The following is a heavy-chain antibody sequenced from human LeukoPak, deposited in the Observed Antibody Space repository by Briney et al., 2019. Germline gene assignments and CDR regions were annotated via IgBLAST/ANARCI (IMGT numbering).Heavy chain of an antibody. CDR3: ARDNDYYDSSGYYS. V-gene: IGHV1-69*13. Sequence: ASVKVSCEASGGTFSSYAISWVRQAPGQGLEWMGGIIPIFGTANYAQKFQGRVTITADESTSTAYMELSSLRSEDTAVYYCARDNDYYDSSGYYSWGQGTLVTVSS. CDR2: IIPIFGTA. J-gene: IGHJ4*02. CDR1: GGTFSSYA. D-gene: IGHD3-22*01.